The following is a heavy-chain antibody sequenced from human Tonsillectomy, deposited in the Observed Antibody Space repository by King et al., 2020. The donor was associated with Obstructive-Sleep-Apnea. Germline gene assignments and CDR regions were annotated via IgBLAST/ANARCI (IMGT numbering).Heavy chain of an antibody. D-gene: IGHD5-12*01. J-gene: IGHJ4*02. CDR1: GYSFASYW. CDR3: ARHSHSFMSGYDPFDY. Sequence: VQLVESGAEVKKPGESLKISCTGSGYSFASYWIGWVRQMPGKGLEWMGIIYPGDSDTIYSPSFQGQVTISGDKSISTAYLQWSSLKASDTAIYYCARHSHSFMSGYDPFDYWGQRNLVTVSS. CDR2: IYPGDSDT. V-gene: IGHV5-51*01.